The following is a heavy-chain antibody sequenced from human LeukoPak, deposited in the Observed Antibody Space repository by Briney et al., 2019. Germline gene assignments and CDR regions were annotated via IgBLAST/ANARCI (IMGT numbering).Heavy chain of an antibody. CDR1: GGSVINTNW. D-gene: IGHD5-18*01. V-gene: IGHV4-4*02. Sequence: SGTLSLTCGVSGGSVINTNWWTWVRQPPGKGLEWIGEVHLDGRTNYNPSLESRLTMSVDVSENQVSLKLTSVTAADTAVYYCARHPTAMVAFDIWGQGTMVTVSS. J-gene: IGHJ3*02. CDR2: VHLDGRT. CDR3: ARHPTAMVAFDI.